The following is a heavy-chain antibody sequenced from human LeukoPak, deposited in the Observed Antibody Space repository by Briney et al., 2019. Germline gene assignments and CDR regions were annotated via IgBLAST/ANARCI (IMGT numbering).Heavy chain of an antibody. J-gene: IGHJ4*02. Sequence: GGSLRLSCAASGFTFSSYWRSWVRQAPGQGLEGVANIKQDGSEKYYVDSGKGRFTISRDNAKNSLYLQMNSLRAEDTAVYYCARGFRGWYAEGFDYWGQGTLVTVSS. V-gene: IGHV3-7*01. CDR3: ARGFRGWYAEGFDY. CDR2: IKQDGSEK. D-gene: IGHD6-19*01. CDR1: GFTFSSYW.